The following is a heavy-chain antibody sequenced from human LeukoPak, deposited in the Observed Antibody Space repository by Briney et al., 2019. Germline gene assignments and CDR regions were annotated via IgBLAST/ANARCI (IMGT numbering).Heavy chain of an antibody. CDR2: MHPGGTT. Sequence: SETLSLTCSVFADSMSNYYWTWIRQPPGKGLEWVGNMHPGGTTKFHPSLEGRVTMSIDTSNKQFSLRLRSVTAADTATYYCAKTGSLFGRFLDHWGPGALVIVSS. V-gene: IGHV4-59*01. CDR3: AKTGSLFGRFLDH. D-gene: IGHD3-10*02. J-gene: IGHJ4*02. CDR1: ADSMSNYY.